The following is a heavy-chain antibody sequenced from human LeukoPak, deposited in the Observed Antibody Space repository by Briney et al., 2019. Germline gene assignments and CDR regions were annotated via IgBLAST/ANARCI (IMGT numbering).Heavy chain of an antibody. J-gene: IGHJ4*02. CDR2: INSDGSST. Sequence: WGSLRLSCAASGFTFSNYWIHWVRQAPGKGLVWVSRINSDGSSTSYADSVKGRFTISRDNAKNTLYLQMNSLRAEDTAVYYCARDGYCSSTSCYYFDYWGQGTLGTVSS. CDR1: GFTFSNYW. CDR3: ARDGYCSSTSCYYFDY. D-gene: IGHD2-2*01. V-gene: IGHV3-74*01.